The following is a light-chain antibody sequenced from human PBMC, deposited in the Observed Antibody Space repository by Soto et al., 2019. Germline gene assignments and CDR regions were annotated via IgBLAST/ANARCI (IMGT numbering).Light chain of an antibody. CDR2: EVS. Sequence: QSALTQPASVSGSPGQSITISCTGTSSDVGGYHYVSWYQQYPGKAPKLMIYEVSDRPSGVSNRFSGSKSGNTASPTISGLQAEDEADYYCSSYTSSSTRVFGTGTKVTVL. V-gene: IGLV2-14*01. CDR3: SSYTSSSTRV. CDR1: SSDVGGYHY. J-gene: IGLJ1*01.